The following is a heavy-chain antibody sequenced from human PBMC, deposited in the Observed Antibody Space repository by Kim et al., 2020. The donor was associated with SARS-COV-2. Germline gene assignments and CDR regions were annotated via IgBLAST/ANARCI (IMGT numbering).Heavy chain of an antibody. V-gene: IGHV4-30-2*01. J-gene: IGHJ6*02. D-gene: IGHD3-10*01. CDR2: IYYSGST. CDR3: ARGYGSGSPYGMDV. CDR1: GGSISSGGYS. Sequence: SETLSLTCAVSGGSISSGGYSWSWIRQPPGKGREWIGYIYYSGSTYYNPSLKSRDTISVDRSKNQFSLKLSPVTAADTAVYYCARGYGSGSPYGMDVWGQGTTVTVSS.